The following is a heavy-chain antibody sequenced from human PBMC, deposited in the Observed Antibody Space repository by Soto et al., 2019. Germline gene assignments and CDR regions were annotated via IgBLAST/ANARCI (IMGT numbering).Heavy chain of an antibody. CDR1: GFTFSSYG. CDR2: IWYDGSNK. CDR3: ARDLQDIVVVPAATNDAFDI. V-gene: IGHV3-33*01. Sequence: GGSLRLSCAASGFTFSSYGMHWVRQAPGKGLEWVAVIWYDGSNKYYADSVKGRFTISRDNSKNTLYLQMNSLRAEDTAVYYCARDLQDIVVVPAATNDAFDIWGQGTMVTVSS. D-gene: IGHD2-2*01. J-gene: IGHJ3*02.